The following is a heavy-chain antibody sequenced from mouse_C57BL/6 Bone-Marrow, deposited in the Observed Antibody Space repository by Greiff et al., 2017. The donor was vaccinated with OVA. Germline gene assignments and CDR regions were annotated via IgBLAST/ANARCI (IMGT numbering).Heavy chain of an antibody. CDR2: INPSSGYT. Sequence: VQRVESGAELAKPGASVKLSCKASGYTFTSYWMHWVKQRPGQGLEWIGYINPSSGYTKYNQKFKDKATLTADKSSSTAYMQLSSLTYEDSAVYYCANSYYSNYRFAYWGQGTLVTVSA. CDR3: ANSYYSNYRFAY. J-gene: IGHJ3*01. V-gene: IGHV1-7*01. D-gene: IGHD2-5*01. CDR1: GYTFTSYW.